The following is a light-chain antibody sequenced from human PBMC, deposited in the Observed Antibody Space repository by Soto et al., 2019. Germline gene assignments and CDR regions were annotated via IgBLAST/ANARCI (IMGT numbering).Light chain of an antibody. CDR2: DAS. Sequence: EIVLTQSPATLSLSPGERETLSCTASQSVSSYLAWYQQKPGQAPRLLIYDASNRATGIPARFSGSGSGTDFTLTISSLEPEDFAVYYCQQRSNFLTFGGGTKVDIK. J-gene: IGKJ4*01. V-gene: IGKV3-11*01. CDR3: QQRSNFLT. CDR1: QSVSSY.